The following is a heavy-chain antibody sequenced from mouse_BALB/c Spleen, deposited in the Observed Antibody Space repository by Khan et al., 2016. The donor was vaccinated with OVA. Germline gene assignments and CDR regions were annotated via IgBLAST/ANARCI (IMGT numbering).Heavy chain of an antibody. CDR2: ISSGGGDT. CDR1: GFTFSSYT. Sequence: EVELVESGGGLVKPGGSLKLSCGASGFTFSSYTMSWVRQTPEKRLEWVATISSGGGDTYYPDSVKGRFTISRDNAKNNLYLQMSRLRSEDTALYYCARSLIYYDYDGNAMDYWGQGTSVTVSS. J-gene: IGHJ4*01. D-gene: IGHD2-4*01. CDR3: ARSLIYYDYDGNAMDY. V-gene: IGHV5-9*03.